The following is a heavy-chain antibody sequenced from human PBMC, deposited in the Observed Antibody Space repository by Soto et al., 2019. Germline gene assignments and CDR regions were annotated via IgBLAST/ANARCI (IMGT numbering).Heavy chain of an antibody. CDR1: GDTFSFYT. V-gene: IGHV1-69*02. J-gene: IGHJ4*02. D-gene: IGHD3-10*01. Sequence: QVQLVQSGAEVRKPGSSVKVSCKASGDTFSFYTINWVRQAPGLGLEWMGRVNPIVSMSNYAQKFQGRVTITADKSTNTAYMQLSSLGSEDTAIYYCAASYGSGYRAFDYWGQGALVTVSS. CDR3: AASYGSGYRAFDY. CDR2: VNPIVSMS.